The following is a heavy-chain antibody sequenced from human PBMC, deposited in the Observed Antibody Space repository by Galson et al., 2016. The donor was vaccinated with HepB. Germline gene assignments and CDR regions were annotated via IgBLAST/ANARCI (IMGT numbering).Heavy chain of an antibody. Sequence: SLRLSCAASGFTFSDYYMSWLRQAPGKGLEWVSYISSTTKYAASVKGRFTITRDNAKNSLYLQMTSLIAEDYAVYYCARDNAPGDYYENSGYLNYWGQGTLVTVSS. CDR2: ISSTT. V-gene: IGHV3-11*06. CDR1: GFTFSDYY. CDR3: ARDNAPGDYYENSGYLNY. J-gene: IGHJ4*02. D-gene: IGHD3-22*01.